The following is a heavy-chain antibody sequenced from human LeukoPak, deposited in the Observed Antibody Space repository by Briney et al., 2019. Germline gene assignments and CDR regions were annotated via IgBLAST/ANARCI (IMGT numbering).Heavy chain of an antibody. CDR1: GGSFSSYF. J-gene: IGHJ3*02. CDR2: INSEGST. D-gene: IGHD2/OR15-2a*01. V-gene: IGHV4-34*01. Sequence: PSETLSLTCTVYGGSFSSYFWGWIRQSPGKGLEWIGEINSEGSTNYNPSLMSRVTISMDSSRNQFSVTMASMTAADTAVYYCARFSRITPGEWGDAFDIWDHGSVVTVSS. CDR3: ARFSRITPGEWGDAFDI.